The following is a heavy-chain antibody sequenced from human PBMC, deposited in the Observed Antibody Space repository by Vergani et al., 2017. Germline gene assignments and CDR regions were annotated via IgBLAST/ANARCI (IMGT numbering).Heavy chain of an antibody. CDR2: IHYDGSHE. V-gene: IGHV3-33*01. D-gene: IGHD2-2*01. CDR3: ARDRCGATISCYFAEAFDY. J-gene: IGHJ4*02. Sequence: QVQLVESGGGVVQPGRSLRLSCAASGFSFSSFGFHWVRQAPGKGREWVAFIHYDGSHEYYIDSVKGRFTISRDNSKNTLILQMHGLSAEDTAVEYCARDRCGATISCYFAEAFDYWGLGTLVSVSS. CDR1: GFSFSSFG.